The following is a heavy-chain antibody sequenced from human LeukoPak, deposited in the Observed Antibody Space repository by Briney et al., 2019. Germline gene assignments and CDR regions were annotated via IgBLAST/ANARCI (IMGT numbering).Heavy chain of an antibody. CDR1: GVPFSNYY. V-gene: IGHV4-34*01. J-gene: IGHJ4*02. CDR2: INHSGYT. CDR3: TRAVAGHPD. D-gene: IGHD6-19*01. Sequence: SETLSLTCAVSGVPFSNYYWSWVRQSPSQGLEWIGEINHSGYTNYNPSLKSRVTMSIDTSKNQFSLKLTSVTAADAGVYYCTRAVAGHPDWGQGALVTVPS.